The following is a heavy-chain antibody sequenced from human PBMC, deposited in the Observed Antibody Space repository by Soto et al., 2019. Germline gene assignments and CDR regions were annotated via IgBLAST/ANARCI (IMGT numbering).Heavy chain of an antibody. V-gene: IGHV3-30*18. D-gene: IGHD2-2*01. Sequence: QVQLVESGGGVVQPGRSLRLSCAVSGFTFSSYGMHWVRQAPGKGLEWVAVISYDGSNKYYAESVKGRFTISRDNSKNTLYLQMNSLRAEDTAVYYCAKILVVPGDWGQGTLVTVSS. CDR1: GFTFSSYG. CDR2: ISYDGSNK. CDR3: AKILVVPGD. J-gene: IGHJ4*02.